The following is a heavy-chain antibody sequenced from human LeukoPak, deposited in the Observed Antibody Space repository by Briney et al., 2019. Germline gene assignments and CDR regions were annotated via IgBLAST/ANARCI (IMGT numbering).Heavy chain of an antibody. J-gene: IGHJ5*02. D-gene: IGHD6-13*01. CDR2: IYTSGST. CDR3: ARGIAAAGPWTP. V-gene: IGHV4-4*09. CDR1: GGSISSYY. Sequence: SETLSLTCTVSGGSISSYYWSWIRQPPGKGLEWIGYIYTSGSTNYNPSLKSRVTISVDTSKNQFSLKLSSVTAANTAVYYCARGIAAAGPWTPWGQGTLVTVSS.